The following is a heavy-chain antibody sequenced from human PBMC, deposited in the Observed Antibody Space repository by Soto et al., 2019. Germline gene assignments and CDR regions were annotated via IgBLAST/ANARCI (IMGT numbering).Heavy chain of an antibody. CDR3: ARANTSPFDY. J-gene: IGHJ4*02. CDR2: IWFDGSNK. CDR1: GVTFSTYP. V-gene: IGHV3-33*08. Sequence: PGGSLRLSCAASGVTFSTYPLHWVRQTPGKGLEWVTIIWFDGSNKWYADSVKGRFIISRDDSKNMVYLQMNSLRVDDTAIYYCARANTSPFDYWGRGTLVTVSS.